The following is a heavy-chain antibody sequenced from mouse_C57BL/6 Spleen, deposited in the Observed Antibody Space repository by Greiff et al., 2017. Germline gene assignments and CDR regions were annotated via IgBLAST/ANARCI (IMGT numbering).Heavy chain of an antibody. Sequence: QVQLQQSGAELVRPGTSLTMSCKASGYTFTNYWIGWAKQRPGHGLGWIGDIYPGGGYNNHNEKSKGKATLTADKSSSTNFMQFSSLTSEDSAIDYCARWGRYSDAMDYWGQGTSVTVSS. CDR2: IYPGGGYN. D-gene: IGHD1-1*01. J-gene: IGHJ4*01. CDR3: ARWGRYSDAMDY. CDR1: GYTFTNYW. V-gene: IGHV1-63*01.